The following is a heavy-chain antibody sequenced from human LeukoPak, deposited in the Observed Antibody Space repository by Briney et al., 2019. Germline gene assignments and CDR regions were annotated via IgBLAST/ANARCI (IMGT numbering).Heavy chain of an antibody. V-gene: IGHV1-69*06. CDR1: GGTFSSYA. CDR3: ARDPRFPGTNPNEEQLAYFDY. J-gene: IGHJ4*02. CDR2: IIPIFGTA. Sequence: SVKVSCKASGGTFSSYAISWVRQAPGQGLEGMGGIIPIFGTAKYAQKFQDRVTITADKSTSTAYMELSSLRSEDTAVYYCARDPRFPGTNPNEEQLAYFDYWGQGTLVTVSS. D-gene: IGHD6-13*01.